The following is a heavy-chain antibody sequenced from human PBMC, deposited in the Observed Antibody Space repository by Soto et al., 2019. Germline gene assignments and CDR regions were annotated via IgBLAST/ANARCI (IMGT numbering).Heavy chain of an antibody. CDR3: ASIGESRPTGYYGMDV. CDR2: IYYSGST. Sequence: PSETLSLTCTVSGGSISSYYWSWIRQPPGKGLEWIGYIYYSGSTNYNPSLKSRVTISVDTSKNQFSLKLSSVTAADTAVYYCASIGESRPTGYYGMDVWGQGTTVTVSS. J-gene: IGHJ6*02. CDR1: GGSISSYY. V-gene: IGHV4-59*01. D-gene: IGHD3-10*01.